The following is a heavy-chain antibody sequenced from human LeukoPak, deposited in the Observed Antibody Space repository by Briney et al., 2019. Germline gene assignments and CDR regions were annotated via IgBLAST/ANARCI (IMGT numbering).Heavy chain of an antibody. V-gene: IGHV3-74*01. J-gene: IGHJ4*02. CDR2: INSDGSST. D-gene: IGHD2-21*02. CDR1: GFIFSRYW. CDR3: ARDPRYCGGDCYTFDY. Sequence: GGSLRLSCAASGFIFSRYWMNWVRQAPGKGPVWVSRINSDGSSTSYADSVKGRFTISRDNAKNMLYLRMNSLRAEDTAVYYCARDPRYCGGDCYTFDYWGQGTLVTVSS.